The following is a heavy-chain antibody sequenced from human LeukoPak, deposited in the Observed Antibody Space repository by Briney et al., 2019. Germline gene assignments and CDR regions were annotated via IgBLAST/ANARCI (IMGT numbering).Heavy chain of an antibody. CDR1: GYTFTSYA. CDR2: INTNTGNP. J-gene: IGHJ4*02. Sequence: GASVKVSCKASGYTFTSYAMNWVRQAPGQGLEWMGWINTNTGNPTYAQGFTGRFVFSLDTSVSTAYLQISSLKAEDTAVYYCARDRPVVVDDDSSGYSPIEMGYWGQGTLVTVSS. CDR3: ARDRPVVVDDDSSGYSPIEMGY. D-gene: IGHD3-22*01. V-gene: IGHV7-4-1*02.